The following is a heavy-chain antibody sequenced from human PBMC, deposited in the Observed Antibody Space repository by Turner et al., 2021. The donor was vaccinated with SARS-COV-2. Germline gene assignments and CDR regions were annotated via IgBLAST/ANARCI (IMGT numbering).Heavy chain of an antibody. Sequence: EGQVLESGGGLAQPGGSLRLSCAASGFTFNTYAMSWVRQAPGKGLVWVSVVSGLGDTRFYADAVRRRFTISSDNTKNRVYLQMNSLRPDDTALYYCVRDRPRPGDRDALDIWGQGTMVTVSS. J-gene: IGHJ3*02. CDR2: VSGLGDTR. CDR1: GFTFNTYA. V-gene: IGHV3-23*01. D-gene: IGHD7-27*01. CDR3: VRDRPRPGDRDALDI.